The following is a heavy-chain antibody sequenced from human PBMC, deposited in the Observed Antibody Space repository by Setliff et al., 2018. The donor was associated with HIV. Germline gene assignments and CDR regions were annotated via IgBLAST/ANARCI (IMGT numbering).Heavy chain of an antibody. Sequence: GASVKVSCKASGYSFSTYGISWVRQAPGQGLEWMGRISDDNGKTYYAQKFQGRVTMTTDTSTSTAYMELRSLRSDDTAVYYCARDIRYPGYSSGWFDYWGQGTLFTVSS. J-gene: IGHJ4*02. V-gene: IGHV1-18*01. D-gene: IGHD6-19*01. CDR3: ARDIRYPGYSSGWFDY. CDR2: ISDDNGKT. CDR1: GYSFSTYG.